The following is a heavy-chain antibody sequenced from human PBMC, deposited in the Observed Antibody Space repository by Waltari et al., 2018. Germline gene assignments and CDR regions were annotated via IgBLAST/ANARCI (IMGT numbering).Heavy chain of an antibody. CDR3: ARDNYDFWSGYYTGHWFDP. D-gene: IGHD3-3*01. J-gene: IGHJ5*02. CDR1: GGSISSSSYY. V-gene: IGHV4-39*07. CDR2: IYYSGTT. Sequence: QLQLQESGPGLVKPSETLSLPCTVSGGSISSSSYYWGWIRQPPGKGLEWIGSIYYSGTTYYNPSLKSRVTISVDTSKNQFSLKLSSVTAADTAVYYCARDNYDFWSGYYTGHWFDPWGQGTLVTVSS.